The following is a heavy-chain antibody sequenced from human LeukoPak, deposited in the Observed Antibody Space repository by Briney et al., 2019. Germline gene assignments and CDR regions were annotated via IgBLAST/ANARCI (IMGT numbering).Heavy chain of an antibody. Sequence: SETLSLTCTVYGGSFSGYYWSWIRQPPGKGLEWIGEINHSGSTNYNPSLKSRVTISVDTSKNQFSLKLSSVTAADTAVYYCARRLLPGLVPAATFDYWGQGTLVTVSS. J-gene: IGHJ4*02. V-gene: IGHV4-34*01. D-gene: IGHD2-2*01. CDR1: GGSFSGYY. CDR3: ARRLLPGLVPAATFDY. CDR2: INHSGST.